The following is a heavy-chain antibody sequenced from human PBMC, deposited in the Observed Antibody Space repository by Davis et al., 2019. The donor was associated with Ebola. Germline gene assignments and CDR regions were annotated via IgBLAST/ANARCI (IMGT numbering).Heavy chain of an antibody. J-gene: IGHJ4*02. CDR2: IYHSGST. Sequence: PSETLSLTCAVSGGSISSSSYYWGWIRQPPGKGLEWIGSIYHSGSTYYNPSLKSRVILSVDTSKNQFSLNLSSVTAADTAVYYCATAESAAGTFDLLFPFECWGQGTLVSVSS. V-gene: IGHV4-39*01. CDR3: ATAESAAGTFDLLFPFEC. CDR1: GGSISSSSYY. D-gene: IGHD6-13*01.